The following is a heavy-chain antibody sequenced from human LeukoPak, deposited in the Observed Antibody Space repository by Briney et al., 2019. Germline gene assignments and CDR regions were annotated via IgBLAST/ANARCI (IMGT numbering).Heavy chain of an antibody. V-gene: IGHV3-33*01. Sequence: PGRSLRLSCAASGFTFSRHCMHWVRQAPAKGLEWVAVIWYDGSNKFYADSVRGRFIITRDNSKNTLYVQMHSLRAEDTAVYYCARGRGSGWYDSFDIWGQGTMVTVSS. CDR1: GFTFSRHC. J-gene: IGHJ3*02. CDR3: ARGRGSGWYDSFDI. D-gene: IGHD6-19*01. CDR2: IWYDGSNK.